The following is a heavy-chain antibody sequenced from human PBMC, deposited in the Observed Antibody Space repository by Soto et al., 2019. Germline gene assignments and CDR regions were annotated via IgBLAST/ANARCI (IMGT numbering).Heavy chain of an antibody. V-gene: IGHV3-30*18. CDR3: AKDLRGNSWSYSRGSDY. J-gene: IGHJ4*02. D-gene: IGHD1-26*01. CDR2: ISYDGSNK. CDR1: GFTFSSYG. Sequence: QVQLVESGGGVVQPGRSLRLSCAASGFTFSSYGMHWVRQAPGKGLEWVAVISYDGSNKYYADSVKGRFTISRDNSKNTLYLQMNSLRAEDTAVYYCAKDLRGNSWSYSRGSDYWGQGALVTVSS.